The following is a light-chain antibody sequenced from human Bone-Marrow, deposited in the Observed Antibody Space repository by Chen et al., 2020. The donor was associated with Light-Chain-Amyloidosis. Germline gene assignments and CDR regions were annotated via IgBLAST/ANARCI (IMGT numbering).Light chain of an antibody. CDR1: NIGSTS. J-gene: IGLJ3*02. CDR2: DDS. CDR3: QVWDRSSDRPV. Sequence: SYVLTQPSSVSVDPGQTATIACGGNNIGSTSVHWYQQTPGQAPLLVVYDDSDRPSVILERWSGANSVNTATLTISRVEAGDEADDYGQVWDRSSDRPVFGGGTKLTVL. V-gene: IGLV3-21*02.